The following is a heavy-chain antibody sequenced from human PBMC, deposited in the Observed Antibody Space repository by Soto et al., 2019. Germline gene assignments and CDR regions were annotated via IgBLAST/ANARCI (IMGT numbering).Heavy chain of an antibody. CDR1: GGSFSGYY. Sequence: QVQLQQWGAGLLKPSETLSLTCAVYGGSFSGYYWSWIRQPPGKGLEWIGEINHSGSTNYNPSLKSRVTISVDTSKNQFSLKLSSVTAADTAVYYCARAASGSGTEYYFDYWGQGTLVTVSS. J-gene: IGHJ4*02. V-gene: IGHV4-34*01. D-gene: IGHD3-10*01. CDR3: ARAASGSGTEYYFDY. CDR2: INHSGST.